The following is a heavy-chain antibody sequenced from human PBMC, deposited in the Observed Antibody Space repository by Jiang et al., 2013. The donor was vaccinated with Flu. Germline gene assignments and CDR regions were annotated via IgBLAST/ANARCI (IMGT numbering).Heavy chain of an antibody. D-gene: IGHD3-22*01. CDR1: GYTFTDYY. V-gene: IGHV1-2*02. Sequence: GAEVKKPGASVRVSCQAYGYTFTDYYLQWVRQAPGQGLEWMGWINPNSGGTNYAQKFQGRVTMTRDTSISTVYMELSMLRSDDTAVYYCARDGYYESSGYYSNFDYWGQG. CDR3: ARDGYYESSGYYSNFDY. J-gene: IGHJ4*02. CDR2: INPNSGGT.